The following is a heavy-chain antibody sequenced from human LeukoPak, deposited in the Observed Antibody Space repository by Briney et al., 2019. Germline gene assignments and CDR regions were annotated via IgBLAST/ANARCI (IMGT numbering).Heavy chain of an antibody. CDR1: GGSISSYY. V-gene: IGHV4-59*01. J-gene: IGHJ6*02. CDR2: IYYSGST. D-gene: IGHD2-2*01. CDR3: ARAPSYCSSTSCFLPKIYYYYGMDV. Sequence: SETLSLTCTVSGGSISSYYWSWIRQPPGKGLEWIGYIYYSGSTNYNPSLKSRVTISVDTPKNQFSLKLSSVTAADTAVYYCARAPSYCSSTSCFLPKIYYYYGMDVWGQGTTVTVSS.